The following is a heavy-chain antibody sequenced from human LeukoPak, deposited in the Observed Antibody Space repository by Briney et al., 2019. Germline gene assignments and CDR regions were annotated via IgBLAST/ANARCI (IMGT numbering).Heavy chain of an antibody. CDR1: GFAFNTYS. CDR3: TRRLDE. J-gene: IGHJ4*02. D-gene: IGHD3-16*01. CDR2: ITTSSTTK. Sequence: GGSLRLSCAASGFAFNTYSMNWVRQALGKGLQWVSSITTSSTTKYYADSVKGRFTISRDNAKNSLYLQMDSLRDEDTAVYYCTRRLDEWGQGTLVTVSS. V-gene: IGHV3-48*02.